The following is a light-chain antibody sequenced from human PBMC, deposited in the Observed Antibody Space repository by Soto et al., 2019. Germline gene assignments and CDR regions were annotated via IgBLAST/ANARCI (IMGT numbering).Light chain of an antibody. J-gene: IGKJ5*01. Sequence: EMGITESPASLAVSPGGSGTLFCRASQSVNSNYLAWYQQHPGQPPRLLIYGISTRATGIPARFSGSGSGTEFSLTISSLQSEDFAVYYCQQYSKWPITFGQGTRLEIK. V-gene: IGKV3-15*01. CDR1: QSVNSN. CDR2: GIS. CDR3: QQYSKWPIT.